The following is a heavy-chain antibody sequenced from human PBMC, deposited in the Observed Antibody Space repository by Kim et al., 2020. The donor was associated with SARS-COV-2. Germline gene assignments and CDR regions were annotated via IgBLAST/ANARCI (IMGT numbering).Heavy chain of an antibody. V-gene: IGHV3-23*01. J-gene: IGHJ4*02. CDR2: ISGSGGST. D-gene: IGHD3-10*01. CDR3: AKYRGGAPQVLLWFGELLYYFDY. CDR1: GFTFSSYA. Sequence: GGSLRLSCAASGFTFSSYAMSWVRQAPGKGLEWVSAISGSGGSTYYADSVKGRFTISRDNSKNTLYLQMNSLRAEDTAVYYCAKYRGGAPQVLLWFGELLYYFDYWGQGTLVTVSS.